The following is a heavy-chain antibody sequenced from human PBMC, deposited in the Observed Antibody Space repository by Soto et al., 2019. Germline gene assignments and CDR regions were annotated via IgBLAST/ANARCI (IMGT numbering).Heavy chain of an antibody. J-gene: IGHJ5*02. CDR3: VRSMTTLTIDWLDP. Sequence: EVQLVESGGGLVQRGGSLRLSCAASGFTFSDYWMHWVRQAPGKGPVWLSRINGDGSNTNHAHFVKGRFTISRDNAKNKLYLQSNSLRAEDTAVYYCVRSMTTLTIDWLDPWGRGTQVTVSS. CDR1: GFTFSDYW. D-gene: IGHD4-17*01. V-gene: IGHV3-74*01. CDR2: INGDGSNT.